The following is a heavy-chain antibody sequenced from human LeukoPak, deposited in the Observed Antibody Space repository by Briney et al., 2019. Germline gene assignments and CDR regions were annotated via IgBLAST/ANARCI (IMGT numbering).Heavy chain of an antibody. J-gene: IGHJ5*02. V-gene: IGHV4-34*01. D-gene: IGHD6-6*01. CDR3: AVYYSSSSGNWFDP. Sequence: PSETLSLTCTVSGGSISSYYWSWIRQPPGKGLEWIGEINHSGSTNYNPSLKSRVTISVDTSKNQFSLKLSSVTAADMAVYYCAVYYSSSSGNWFDPWGQGTLVTVSS. CDR2: INHSGST. CDR1: GGSISSYY.